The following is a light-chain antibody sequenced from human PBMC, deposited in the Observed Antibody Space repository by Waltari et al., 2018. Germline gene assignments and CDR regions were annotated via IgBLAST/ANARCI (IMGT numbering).Light chain of an antibody. CDR2: HVR. V-gene: IGLV2-14*01. J-gene: IGLJ3*02. CDR1: SCYVGFYNY. CDR3: NSYTGSSSWV. Sequence: QSALTQPASVSGSPGQSITISRTGTSCYVGFYNYVSWYQQHPAKAPKLMIYHVRELPSGGSNRFSGSKSANTAFLPISGLQAEDEADYYCNSYTGSSSWVFGGGTKLTVL.